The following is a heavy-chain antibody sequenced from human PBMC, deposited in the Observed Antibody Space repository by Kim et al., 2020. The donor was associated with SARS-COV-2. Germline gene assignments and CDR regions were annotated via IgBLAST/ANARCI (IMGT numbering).Heavy chain of an antibody. CDR3: AKDPKDHYDSSGYYYS. D-gene: IGHD3-22*01. CDR2: ISGSGGST. V-gene: IGHV3-23*01. CDR1: GFTFSSYA. J-gene: IGHJ4*02. Sequence: GGSLRLSCAASGFTFSSYAMSWVRQAPGKGLEWVSAISGSGGSTYYADSVKGRFTISRDNSKNTLYLQMNSLRAEDTAVYYCAKDPKDHYDSSGYYYSWGQGTLVTVSS.